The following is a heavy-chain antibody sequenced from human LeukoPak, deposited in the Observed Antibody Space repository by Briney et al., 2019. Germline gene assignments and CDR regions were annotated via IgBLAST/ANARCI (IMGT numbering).Heavy chain of an antibody. J-gene: IGHJ3*02. CDR1: GFTFSNYA. D-gene: IGHD6-19*01. V-gene: IGHV3-23*01. CDR3: AKPYSTGWDALDI. CDR2: ISGSSGTT. Sequence: PGGSLRLSCAASGFTFSNYAISWVRQPPGMGLEWVSSISGSSGTTYYADSVKGRFTISRENSKNTLYLQVNSLRAEDTAIYFCAKPYSTGWDALDIWGQGTMVTVSS.